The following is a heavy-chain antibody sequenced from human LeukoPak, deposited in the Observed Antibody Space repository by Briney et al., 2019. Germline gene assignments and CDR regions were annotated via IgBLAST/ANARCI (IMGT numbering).Heavy chain of an antibody. CDR1: GFTFSSYW. CDR2: IKQDGSEK. J-gene: IGHJ5*02. V-gene: IGHV3-7*01. Sequence: GGSLRLSCAASGFTFSSYWMSWVRQAPGKGLEWVANIKQDGSEKYYVDSVKGRFTISRDNAKNSLYLQMNSLRAEDTAVYYCASEGRRWGGWFDPWGQGTLVTVSS. D-gene: IGHD3-16*01. CDR3: ASEGRRWGGWFDP.